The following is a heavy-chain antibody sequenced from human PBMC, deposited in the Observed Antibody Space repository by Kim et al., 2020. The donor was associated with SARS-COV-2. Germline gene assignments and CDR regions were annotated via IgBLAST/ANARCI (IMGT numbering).Heavy chain of an antibody. CDR2: ISYDGSNK. CDR1: GFTFSSYA. Sequence: GGSLRLSCAASGFTFSSYAMHWVRQAPGKGLEWVAVISYDGSNKYYADSVKGRFTISRDNSKNTLYLQMNSLRAEDTAVYYCAREERYYGSWGMDVWGQGTTVTVSS. J-gene: IGHJ6*02. D-gene: IGHD3-10*01. CDR3: AREERYYGSWGMDV. V-gene: IGHV3-30*04.